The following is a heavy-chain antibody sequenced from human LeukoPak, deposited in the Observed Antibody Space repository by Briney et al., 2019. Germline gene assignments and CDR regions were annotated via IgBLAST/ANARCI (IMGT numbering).Heavy chain of an antibody. Sequence: GGSLRLSCAASGFTFSDYYMSWIRQAPGKGLEWVSYISSSSSYTNYADSVKGRFTISRDNAKNSLYLQVNSLRAEDTAVYYCARAESCSSTSCPPYFDYWGQGTLVTVSS. D-gene: IGHD2-2*01. CDR3: ARAESCSSTSCPPYFDY. J-gene: IGHJ4*02. CDR1: GFTFSDYY. V-gene: IGHV3-11*05. CDR2: ISSSSSYT.